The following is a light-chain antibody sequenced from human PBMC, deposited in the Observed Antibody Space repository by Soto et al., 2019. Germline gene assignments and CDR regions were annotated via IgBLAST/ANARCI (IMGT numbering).Light chain of an antibody. CDR1: QSISSW. Sequence: DVQTTQSLSTLSASVGDSVTITCRASQSISSWVAWYQHKPGKAPNLLIYKASSLGSGVPSKFSGSGSGTEFTLTISSPQPDDSAIYYCQQYNDYSLAFGGGTKVDIK. J-gene: IGKJ4*01. V-gene: IGKV1-5*03. CDR3: QQYNDYSLA. CDR2: KAS.